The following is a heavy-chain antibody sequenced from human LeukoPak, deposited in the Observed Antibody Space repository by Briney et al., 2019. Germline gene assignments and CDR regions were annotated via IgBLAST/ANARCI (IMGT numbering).Heavy chain of an antibody. CDR1: GFTFSGYY. CDR2: INPNSGGT. V-gene: IGHV1-2*06. Sequence: ASVKVSCKAFGFTFSGYYMHWVRQAPGQGLEWMGRINPNSGGTNNAQKFQGRVTMTRDTATSAAYMELSRLRSDDTAVYYCARGKGLIAARPEYYYYYMDVWGKGTTVTVSS. D-gene: IGHD6-6*01. CDR3: ARGKGLIAARPEYYYYYMDV. J-gene: IGHJ6*03.